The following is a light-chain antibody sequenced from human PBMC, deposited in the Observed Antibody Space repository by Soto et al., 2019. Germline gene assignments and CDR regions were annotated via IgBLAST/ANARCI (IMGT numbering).Light chain of an antibody. CDR1: QSLSSSY. J-gene: IGKJ1*01. Sequence: EIVLTQSPGTLSLSPGERATLSCRASQSLSSSYLAWYQQKPGQAPRLLIYGASKRATGIPDRISGSGSGTDFTLTISRLEPEDFAVYYCQQYGSSAWTFGQGTKLEIK. CDR2: GAS. V-gene: IGKV3-20*01. CDR3: QQYGSSAWT.